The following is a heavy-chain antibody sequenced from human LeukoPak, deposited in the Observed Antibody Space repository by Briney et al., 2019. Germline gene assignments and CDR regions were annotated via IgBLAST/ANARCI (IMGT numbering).Heavy chain of an antibody. V-gene: IGHV4-34*01. CDR1: GGSFSGYY. Sequence: SETLSLTCAVYGGSFSGYYWSWIRQPPGKGLEWIGEINHSGSTNYNPSLNSRVTISVGTSKNQFSLRLSSVTAADTAIYYCARAVSGRFDYWGQGTLATVSS. CDR3: ARAVSGRFDY. J-gene: IGHJ4*02. CDR2: INHSGST. D-gene: IGHD6-19*01.